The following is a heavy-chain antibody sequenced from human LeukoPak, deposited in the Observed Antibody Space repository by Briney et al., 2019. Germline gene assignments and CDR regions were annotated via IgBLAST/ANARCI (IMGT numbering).Heavy chain of an antibody. CDR2: INPNSGGT. CDR1: GYTFTGYY. CDR3: ARRPYYGDYSGFDY. D-gene: IGHD4-17*01. V-gene: IGHV1-2*04. Sequence: ASVKVSCKASGYTFTGYYMHWVRQAPGQGLEWMGWINPNSGGTNYAQKFQGWVTMTRDTSISTAYMELSRLRSDDTAVYYCARRPYYGDYSGFDYWGQGTLVTVSS. J-gene: IGHJ4*02.